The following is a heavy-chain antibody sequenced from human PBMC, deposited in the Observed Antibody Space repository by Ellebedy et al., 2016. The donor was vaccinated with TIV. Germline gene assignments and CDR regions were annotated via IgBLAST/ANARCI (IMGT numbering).Heavy chain of an antibody. J-gene: IGHJ4*02. CDR1: GFTFSSYW. Sequence: GGSLRPSXAAPGFTFSSYWMSWARQAPGKGREWVANIKQDGSEKYYVDSVKGRFTISRDNAKNSLYLQMNSLRAEDTAVYYCAQEGWNGSGYWGQGTLVTVSS. V-gene: IGHV3-7*01. CDR3: AQEGWNGSGY. D-gene: IGHD3-10*01. CDR2: IKQDGSEK.